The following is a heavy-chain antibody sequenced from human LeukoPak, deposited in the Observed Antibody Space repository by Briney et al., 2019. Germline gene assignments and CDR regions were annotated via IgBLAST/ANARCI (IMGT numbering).Heavy chain of an antibody. CDR1: GYTFTGYY. D-gene: IGHD2/OR15-2a*01. V-gene: IGHV1-2*06. CDR2: INPNSGVT. J-gene: IGHJ3*02. CDR3: ASLSNPDAFDI. Sequence: ASVKVSCKASGYTFTGYYMHWVRQAPGQGLEWMGRINPNSGVTHYAQKFQGRVTMTRDTSISTAYMELSRLRSDDTAVYYCASLSNPDAFDIWGKGTMVTVSS.